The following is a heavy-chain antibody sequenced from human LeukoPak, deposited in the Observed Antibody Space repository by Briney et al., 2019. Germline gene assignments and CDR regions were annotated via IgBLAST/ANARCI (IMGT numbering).Heavy chain of an antibody. J-gene: IGHJ4*02. CDR2: INPNSGGT. V-gene: IGHV1-2*06. CDR3: ARGRPEGIVVILH. CDR1: AYTFTGYY. Sequence: ASVKVSCKASAYTFTGYYMHWVRQAPGQGLERMGRINPNSGGTNYAQKFQGRVTMTRDTSISTAYMELSRLRSDDTAVYYCARGRPEGIVVILHWGQGTLVTVSS. D-gene: IGHD3-22*01.